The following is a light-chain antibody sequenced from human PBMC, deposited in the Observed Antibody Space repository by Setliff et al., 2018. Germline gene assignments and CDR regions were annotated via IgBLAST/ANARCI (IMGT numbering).Light chain of an antibody. CDR3: SAYTSSSTYV. J-gene: IGLJ1*01. Sequence: SVLTQPASVSGSPGQSITISCSGTIGDVGAYDFVSRYQHHPGKAPKLVIYEVTNRPSGISNRFSGSKSGNSASLIISGLQAEDEADYYCSAYTSSSTYVFGTGTKVTVL. V-gene: IGLV2-14*01. CDR2: EVT. CDR1: IGDVGAYDF.